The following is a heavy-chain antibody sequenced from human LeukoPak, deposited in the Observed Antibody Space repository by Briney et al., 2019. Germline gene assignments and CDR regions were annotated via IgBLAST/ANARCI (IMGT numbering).Heavy chain of an antibody. Sequence: GESLRLSCAASGFTFSEYSINWVRQAPGKGLDGVSSINPTRTSIYYADAVRGRFPISSDNAKNPVYLQVDSLNPQDPAFLFCVRLRRNSDRSDYYYYYNFWGQGILVTVSS. CDR1: GFTFSEYS. CDR3: VRLRRNSDRSDYYYYYNF. D-gene: IGHD3-22*01. V-gene: IGHV3-21*04. CDR2: INPTRTSI. J-gene: IGHJ4*02.